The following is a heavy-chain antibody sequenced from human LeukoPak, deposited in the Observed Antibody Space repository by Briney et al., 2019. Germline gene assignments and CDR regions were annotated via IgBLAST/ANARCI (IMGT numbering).Heavy chain of an antibody. Sequence: SVKVSCKTSGGTFSGFAMNWVRQAPGQGPEWMGRVIPSLGISKYSQKFQDRLKVTADNSSTTAFMELTSLASDDTAVYYCATFRWIDSWGQGTLVIVSS. V-gene: IGHV1-69*04. D-gene: IGHD2/OR15-2a*01. CDR2: VIPSLGIS. CDR3: ATFRWIDS. CDR1: GGTFSGFA. J-gene: IGHJ5*01.